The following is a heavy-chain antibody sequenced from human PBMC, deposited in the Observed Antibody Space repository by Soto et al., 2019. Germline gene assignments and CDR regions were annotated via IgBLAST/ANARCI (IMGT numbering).Heavy chain of an antibody. D-gene: IGHD2-21*02. Sequence: QVQLVESGGGVVQPGRSLRLSCAASGFTFSSYGMHWVRQAPGKGLEWVAVISYDGSNKYYADSVKGRFTISRDNSKNTLYLQMNSLRAEDTAVYYCAKSYCGGDCYHYAQVPYGMDVWGQGTTVTVSS. CDR3: AKSYCGGDCYHYAQVPYGMDV. CDR2: ISYDGSNK. V-gene: IGHV3-30*18. J-gene: IGHJ6*02. CDR1: GFTFSSYG.